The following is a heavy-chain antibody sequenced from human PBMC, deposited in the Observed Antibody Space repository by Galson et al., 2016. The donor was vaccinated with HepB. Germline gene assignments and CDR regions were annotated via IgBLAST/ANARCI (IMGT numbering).Heavy chain of an antibody. Sequence: SLRLSCAASGFTFSTYWMSWVRQAPGKGLEWVANIKQDGSEKKYVGSVKGRFTISRDNAKRSVYLQLNSLRAEDTDEYYCARGQYYDFWIDYGLNGWGQGTTVIVS. CDR3: ARGQYYDFWIDYGLNG. V-gene: IGHV3-7*01. J-gene: IGHJ6*02. CDR2: IKQDGSEK. D-gene: IGHD3/OR15-3a*01. CDR1: GFTFSTYW.